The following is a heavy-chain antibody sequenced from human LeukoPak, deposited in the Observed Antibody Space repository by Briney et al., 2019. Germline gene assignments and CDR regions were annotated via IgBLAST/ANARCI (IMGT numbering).Heavy chain of an antibody. D-gene: IGHD2-15*01. J-gene: IGHJ4*02. CDR1: GFTFSSYE. CDR3: ARGSYCSGVSCYYVY. CDR2: ISSSGSTI. V-gene: IGHV3-48*03. Sequence: GGSLRLSCAASGFTFSSYEINGVGQAPGKGPEGVSYISSSGSTIYYADSVKRRFTISRDNAKNSLYLQVSSLRAEDTAVYYCARGSYCSGVSCYYVYWGQGTLVTVSS.